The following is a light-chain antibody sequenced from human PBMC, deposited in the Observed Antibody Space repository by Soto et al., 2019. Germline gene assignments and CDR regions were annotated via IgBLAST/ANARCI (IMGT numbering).Light chain of an antibody. V-gene: IGKV1-6*01. CDR3: QQYGSSTYT. Sequence: AIQMTQSPSSLSASVGDRVTITCRASQDIRNDLGWYQQKPGKAPKLLIYAASSLQTGVPSRFSGSGSGTDFTLTISRLEPEDFAVYYCQQYGSSTYTFGQGTKVEIK. CDR2: AAS. J-gene: IGKJ2*01. CDR1: QDIRND.